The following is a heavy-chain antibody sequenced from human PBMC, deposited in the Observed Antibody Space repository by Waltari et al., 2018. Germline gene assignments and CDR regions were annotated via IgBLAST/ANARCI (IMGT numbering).Heavy chain of an antibody. Sequence: EVQLLESGGGLVQPGGSLRLSCAASGFTFSSYAMSWVRQAPGKGLEWVTAISGSGGRTYYADSVKGRFTISRDNSKNTLYLQMNSLRAEDTAVYYCAKDPQRQPKEAVDIWGQGTMVTVSS. V-gene: IGHV3-23*01. CDR1: GFTFSSYA. CDR3: AKDPQRQPKEAVDI. J-gene: IGHJ3*02. CDR2: ISGSGGRT. D-gene: IGHD6-13*01.